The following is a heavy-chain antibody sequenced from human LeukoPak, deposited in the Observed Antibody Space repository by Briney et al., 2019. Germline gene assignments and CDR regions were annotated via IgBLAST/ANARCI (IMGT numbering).Heavy chain of an antibody. J-gene: IGHJ4*02. V-gene: IGHV3-23*01. Sequence: ETLSLTCTVSGGSVSSGSYYWSWIRQAPGKGLEWVSAISGSGTNRYHADSVKGRFTISRDNSKSTLYLEVNSLRAEDTAVYYCAKEHYYDFWSAYDYWGQGTLVTVSS. CDR1: GGSVSSGSYY. CDR3: AKEHYYDFWSAYDY. CDR2: ISGSGTNR. D-gene: IGHD3-3*01.